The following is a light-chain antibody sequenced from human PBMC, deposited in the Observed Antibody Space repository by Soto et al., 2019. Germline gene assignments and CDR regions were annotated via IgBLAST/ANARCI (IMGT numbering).Light chain of an antibody. J-gene: IGKJ2*01. CDR2: AAS. Sequence: DIQMTQSPSSVSASVGDRVTITCRASQSIDNYLNWYHHRPGKAPRLLIYAASNLQSGVPSRFIGSGSGTDFTLTISSLQPEDFATYYCQQSYITPRTFGQGTKLEI. CDR3: QQSYITPRT. V-gene: IGKV1-39*01. CDR1: QSIDNY.